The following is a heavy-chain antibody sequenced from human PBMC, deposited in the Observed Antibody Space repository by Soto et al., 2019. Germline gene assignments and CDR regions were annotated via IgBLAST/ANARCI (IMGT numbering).Heavy chain of an antibody. J-gene: IGHJ4*02. CDR1: GFTFSNYG. D-gene: IGHD3-16*01. CDR2: ISYDGSNK. CDR3: ARGRDYLGGDFDY. Sequence: VQLVESGGTLVQPGGSLRLSCSASGFTFSNYGMHWVRQAPGKGLKWVAVISYDGSNKYYADSVKGRFTISRDNSKNTLYLQMNSLRAEDTAVYYCARGRDYLGGDFDYWGQGTLVTVSS. V-gene: IGHV3-30-3*01.